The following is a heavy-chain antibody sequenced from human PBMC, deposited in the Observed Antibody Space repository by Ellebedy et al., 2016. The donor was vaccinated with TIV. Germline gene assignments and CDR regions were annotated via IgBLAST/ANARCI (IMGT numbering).Heavy chain of an antibody. CDR1: GFTFEDYA. V-gene: IGHV3-9*01. CDR3: AKSASGSGRYPFDY. Sequence: SLKIFCAASGFTFEDYAMHWVRQAPGKGLEWVSGVSWNSDSIVYADSVKGRFTISRDSAKNSLYLQMNSLRAEDTALYYCAKSASGSGRYPFDYWGQGTLVTVSS. J-gene: IGHJ4*02. D-gene: IGHD6-19*01. CDR2: VSWNSDSI.